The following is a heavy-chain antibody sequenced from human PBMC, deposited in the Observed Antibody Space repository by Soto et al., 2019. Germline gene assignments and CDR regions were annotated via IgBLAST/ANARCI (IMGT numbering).Heavy chain of an antibody. CDR1: GGSFSGYY. Sequence: ASETLSLTCAVYGGSFSGYYWSWIRQPPGKGLEWIGEINHSGSTNYNPSLKSRVTISVDTSKNQFSLKLSSVTAADTAVYYCARGYYGSGSYYNFDYWGQGTLVTVSS. CDR2: INHSGST. CDR3: ARGYYGSGSYYNFDY. D-gene: IGHD3-10*01. V-gene: IGHV4-34*01. J-gene: IGHJ4*02.